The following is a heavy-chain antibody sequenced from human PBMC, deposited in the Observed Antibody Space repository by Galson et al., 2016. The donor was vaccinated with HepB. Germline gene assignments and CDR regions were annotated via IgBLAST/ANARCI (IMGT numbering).Heavy chain of an antibody. CDR3: ARAFLGGFDP. D-gene: IGHD2-15*01. CDR2: IYYTGST. J-gene: IGHJ5*02. Sequence: TLSLTCTVSGGSIASGAFYWSWIRQRPGKGLEYIGFIYYTGSTYYNPSLKSRVTISADTSRKQFSLNVRSVTAADTAAYYCARAFLGGFDPWVQGTLVTVSS. V-gene: IGHV4-31*03. CDR1: GGSIASGAFY.